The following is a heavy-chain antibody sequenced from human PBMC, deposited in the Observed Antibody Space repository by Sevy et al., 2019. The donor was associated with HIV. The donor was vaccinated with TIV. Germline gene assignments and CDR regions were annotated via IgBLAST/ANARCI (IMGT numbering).Heavy chain of an antibody. V-gene: IGHV3-11*06. D-gene: IGHD6-13*01. CDR1: GFTFSDYY. CDR3: AKDSRVYSSSHFDY. Sequence: GGSLRLSCAASGFTFSDYYMTWIRQAPGKGLEWVSYISSGSTYINYADSVKGRFTISRDNAKNSLYLQMNSLRAEDMAVYYCAKDSRVYSSSHFDYWGQGTLVTVSS. J-gene: IGHJ4*02. CDR2: ISSGSTYI.